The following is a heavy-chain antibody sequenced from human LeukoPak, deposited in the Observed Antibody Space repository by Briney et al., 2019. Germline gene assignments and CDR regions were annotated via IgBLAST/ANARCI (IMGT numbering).Heavy chain of an antibody. V-gene: IGHV1-2*02. CDR3: ARARGSTFDY. CDR2: INPNGGDT. Sequence: ASVKVSCKASGYTFTGYYMDWVRQAPGEGLEWMGRINPNGGDTNSAQTFQGRVTMTRDTSISTAYMELSSLRSDDTAVYYCARARGSTFDYWGQGTLVTVSS. D-gene: IGHD5/OR15-5a*01. CDR1: GYTFTGYY. J-gene: IGHJ4*02.